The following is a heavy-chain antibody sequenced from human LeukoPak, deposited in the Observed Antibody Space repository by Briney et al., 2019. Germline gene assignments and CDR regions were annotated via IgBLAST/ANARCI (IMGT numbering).Heavy chain of an antibody. CDR3: ARDLRLYSNYVYYMDV. V-gene: IGHV4-31*03. Sequence: PSQTLSLTCTVSGGSISSGGYYWSWIRQHPGKGLEWIGYIYYSGSTYYNPSLKSRVTISVDTSKNQFSLKLSSVTAADTAVYYCARDLRLYSNYVYYMDVWGKGTTVTVSS. CDR1: GGSISSGGYY. D-gene: IGHD4-11*01. CDR2: IYYSGST. J-gene: IGHJ6*03.